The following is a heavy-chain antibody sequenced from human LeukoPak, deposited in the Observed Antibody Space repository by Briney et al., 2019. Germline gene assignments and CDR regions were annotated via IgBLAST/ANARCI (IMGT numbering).Heavy chain of an antibody. D-gene: IGHD6-19*01. CDR2: IDPSDSYT. CDR1: GYSFTSYW. J-gene: IGHJ6*02. V-gene: IGHV5-10-1*01. Sequence: GESLKISCKGSGYSFTSYWISWVRQMPGKGLEWMGRIDPSDSYTNYSPSFQGHVTISADKSISTAYLQWSSLKASDTAMYYCARDSSYSNGWYYYYYGMDVWGQGTTVTVSS. CDR3: ARDSSYSNGWYYYYYGMDV.